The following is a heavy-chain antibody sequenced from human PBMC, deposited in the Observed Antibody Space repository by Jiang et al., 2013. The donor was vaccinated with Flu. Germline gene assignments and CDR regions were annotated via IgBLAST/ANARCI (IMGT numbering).Heavy chain of an antibody. CDR1: GYSFSSYW. Sequence: GAEVKKPGESLKISCQGSGYSFSSYWIGWVRQMPGKGLEWMGIIYPDDSETRYSPSFQGQVTISADKSITTAYLQWSSLKASDSAMYYCARQFWTAFDLWGRGTPVTVSS. D-gene: IGHD3/OR15-3a*01. CDR2: IYPDDSET. CDR3: ARQFWTAFDL. J-gene: IGHJ2*01. V-gene: IGHV5-51*01.